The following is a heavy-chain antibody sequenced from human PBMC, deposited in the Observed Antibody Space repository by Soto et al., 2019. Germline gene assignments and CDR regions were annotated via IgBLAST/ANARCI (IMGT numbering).Heavy chain of an antibody. CDR1: GYTFTAYS. D-gene: IGHD1-1*01. Sequence: ASVKVSCKASGYTFTAYSIHWVRQAPGQRLEWMGWINAGNGNTKYSQKFQGRVTITRDTSASTAYMELSSLRSEDTAVYYCARGVTPGTGPDFDDWGQGTLVTVSS. CDR2: INAGNGNT. CDR3: ARGVTPGTGPDFDD. J-gene: IGHJ4*02. V-gene: IGHV1-3*01.